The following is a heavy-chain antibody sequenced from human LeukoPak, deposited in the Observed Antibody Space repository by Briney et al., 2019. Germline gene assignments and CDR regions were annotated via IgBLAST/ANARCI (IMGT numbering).Heavy chain of an antibody. CDR3: ARDGVGNWYDAFDI. D-gene: IGHD1-1*01. V-gene: IGHV1-18*01. CDR1: GYSFTSYG. J-gene: IGHJ3*02. Sequence: GASVKVSCKASGYSFTSYGISWVRQAPGQGLEWMGWIGGYNGNTNYAQKLQGRVTMTTDTSTSTAYMALRSLRSDDTAVYYCARDGVGNWYDAFDIWGQGTMVTVSS. CDR2: IGGYNGNT.